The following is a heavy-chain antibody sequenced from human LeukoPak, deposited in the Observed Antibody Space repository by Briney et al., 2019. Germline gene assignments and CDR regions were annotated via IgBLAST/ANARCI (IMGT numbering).Heavy chain of an antibody. CDR2: ISSSSTTI. J-gene: IGHJ4*02. Sequence: PGGSLRLSCAASGFTFSTYSMNWVRQAPGKGLEWVSYISSSSTTIYYADSVKGRFTISRDDAENSLYLQMNSLRAEDTAVYYCARDLYSIVGTKPDFDYWGQGTLVTVSS. CDR3: ARDLYSIVGTKPDFDY. D-gene: IGHD1-26*01. V-gene: IGHV3-48*04. CDR1: GFTFSTYS.